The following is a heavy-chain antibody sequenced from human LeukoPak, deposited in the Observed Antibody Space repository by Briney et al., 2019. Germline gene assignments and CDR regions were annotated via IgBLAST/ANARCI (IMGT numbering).Heavy chain of an antibody. J-gene: IGHJ4*02. CDR2: ISHDGSDK. D-gene: IGHD1-26*01. CDR3: ARGQIVGADARVDY. V-gene: IGHV3-30-3*01. CDR1: GFTFSSYS. Sequence: GGSLRLSCAASGFTFSSYSIHWVRQAPSKGLEWVADISHDGSDKNYADSVKGRFTIARDNSKNTLYLQMNSLRAEDSALYYCARGQIVGADARVDYWGQGTLVTVSS.